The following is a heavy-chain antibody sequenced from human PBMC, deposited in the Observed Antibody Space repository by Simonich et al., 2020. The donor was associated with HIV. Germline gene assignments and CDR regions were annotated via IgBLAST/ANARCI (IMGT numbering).Heavy chain of an antibody. V-gene: IGHV4-34*01. CDR2: INHSGST. CDR1: GGSFSGYY. J-gene: IGHJ4*02. Sequence: QVQLQQWGAGLLKPSETLSLTCAVYGGSFSGYYWSWIRQPPGKGLEWIGEINHSGSTNYHPSLKSRVTISVETSKNQFSLKLSSVTAADTAVYYCARRHPTTVTTPYFDYWGQGTLVTVSS. D-gene: IGHD4-17*01. CDR3: ARRHPTTVTTPYFDY.